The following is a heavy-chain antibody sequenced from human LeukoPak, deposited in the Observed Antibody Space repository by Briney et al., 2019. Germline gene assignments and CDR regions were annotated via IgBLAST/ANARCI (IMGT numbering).Heavy chain of an antibody. CDR1: GLTFSSYW. Sequence: GGSLRLSCAASGLTFSSYWMHWVRQAPGKGLVWVSHINSDGSSTSYADSVKGRSTISRDNAKNTLYLQMNSLRAEDTAVYHCARDRRSSGWPWYLDLWGRGTLVTVSS. J-gene: IGHJ2*01. CDR2: INSDGSST. V-gene: IGHV3-74*01. CDR3: ARDRRSSGWPWYLDL. D-gene: IGHD6-19*01.